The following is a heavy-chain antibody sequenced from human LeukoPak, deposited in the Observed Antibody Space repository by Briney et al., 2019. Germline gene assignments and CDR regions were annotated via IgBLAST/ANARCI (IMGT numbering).Heavy chain of an antibody. CDR3: AREYVWGSYRDYSFDY. J-gene: IGHJ4*02. Sequence: SVKVSCKASGGTFSSYAISWVRQAPGRGLEWMGRIIPIFGTANCAQKFQGRVTITTDESTSTAYMELSSLRSEDTAVYYCAREYVWGSYRDYSFDYWGQGTLVTVSS. V-gene: IGHV1-69*05. D-gene: IGHD3-16*02. CDR1: GGTFSSYA. CDR2: IIPIFGTA.